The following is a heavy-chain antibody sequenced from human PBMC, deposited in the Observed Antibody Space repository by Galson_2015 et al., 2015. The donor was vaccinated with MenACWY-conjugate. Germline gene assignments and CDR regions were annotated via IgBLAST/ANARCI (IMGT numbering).Heavy chain of an antibody. V-gene: IGHV3-66*01. D-gene: IGHD1-14*01. Sequence: SLRLSCAASGFTVTSHYMTWVRQAPGKGLEWVSVMSSAGTTYYADFVRGRFTISRDDSKNTLYLRLNSLRSEDSAVYYCARDWHQTTRKLYYYYAM. CDR3: ARDWHQTTRKLYYYYAM. J-gene: IGHJ6*01. CDR1: GFTVTSHY. CDR2: MSSAGTT.